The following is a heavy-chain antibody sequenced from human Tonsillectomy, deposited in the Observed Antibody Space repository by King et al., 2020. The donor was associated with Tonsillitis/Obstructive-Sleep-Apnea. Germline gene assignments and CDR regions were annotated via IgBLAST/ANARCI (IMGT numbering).Heavy chain of an antibody. V-gene: IGHV4-34*01. CDR1: GGSFSGYY. CDR3: ARAWSSTLVSYYYYYYMDV. CDR2: INHSGST. J-gene: IGHJ6*03. Sequence: VQLQQWGAGLLKPSETLSLTCAVYGGSFSGYYWSWIRQPPGKGLEWIGEINHSGSTNYNPSLKSRVTISVDTSKNQFSLKLSSVTAADTAVYYCARAWSSTLVSYYYYYYMDVWGKGTTVTVSS. D-gene: IGHD2-2*01.